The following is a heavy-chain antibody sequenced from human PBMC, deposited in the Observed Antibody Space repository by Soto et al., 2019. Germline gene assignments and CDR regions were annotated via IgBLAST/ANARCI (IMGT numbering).Heavy chain of an antibody. CDR1: GFTFSNYW. Sequence: EVQLVESGGDLVQPGGSLRLSCAVSGFTFSNYWMHWVRQAPGKGLVWVSRVDPDGSVTNYADSVRGRFIISRDNAKNTLYLQMNSLTAEDTGVYHCGTQGLHFGYFYGVDVW. V-gene: IGHV3-74*01. J-gene: IGHJ6*01. CDR3: GTQGLHFGYFYGVDV. CDR2: VDPDGSVT. D-gene: IGHD2-21*02.